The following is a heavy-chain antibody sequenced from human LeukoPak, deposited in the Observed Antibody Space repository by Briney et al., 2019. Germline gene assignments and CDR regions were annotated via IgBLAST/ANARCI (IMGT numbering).Heavy chain of an antibody. CDR2: INPNSGGT. CDR3: ARGSTSPNNLDY. J-gene: IGHJ4*02. CDR1: GYTFTDYY. V-gene: IGHV1-2*02. Sequence: ASVKVSCKASGYTFTDYYIHWVRQAPGQGLEWMGWINPNSGGTNYAQKFQGRVIMARDTSISTAYMELSRLRPDDTAVYYCARGSTSPNNLDYWGQGTLVTVSS. D-gene: IGHD2-2*01.